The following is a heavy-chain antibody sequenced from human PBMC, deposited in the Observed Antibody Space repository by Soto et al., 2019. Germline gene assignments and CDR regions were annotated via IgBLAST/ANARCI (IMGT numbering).Heavy chain of an antibody. D-gene: IGHD2-21*02. V-gene: IGHV3-48*03. CDR3: ARDAWRCGGDCYSPLLDYYGMDV. CDR1: GFTFSSYE. Sequence: PGGSLRLSCAASGFTFSSYEMNWVRQAPGKGPEWVSYISSSGSTIYYADSVKGRFTISRDNAKNSLYLQMNSLRAEDTAVYYCARDAWRCGGDCYSPLLDYYGMDVWGQGTTVTVSS. J-gene: IGHJ6*02. CDR2: ISSSGSTI.